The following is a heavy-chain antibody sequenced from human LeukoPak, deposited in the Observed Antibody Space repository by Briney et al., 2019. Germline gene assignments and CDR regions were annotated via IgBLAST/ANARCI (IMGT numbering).Heavy chain of an antibody. CDR3: ARALYSSGWTDAFDI. D-gene: IGHD6-19*01. CDR1: GYTFTGYY. CDR2: INPNSGDT. V-gene: IGHV1-2*02. Sequence: ASVKVSCKASGYTFTGYYMHWVRQAPGQGLEWMGWINPNSGDTNYSQKFQGRVSMTRDTSINTAYMELSRLTSDDTAVYYCARALYSSGWTDAFDIWGQGTMVTVSS. J-gene: IGHJ3*02.